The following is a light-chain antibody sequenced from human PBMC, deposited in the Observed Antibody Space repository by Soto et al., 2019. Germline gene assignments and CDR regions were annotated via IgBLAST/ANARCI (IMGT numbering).Light chain of an antibody. CDR1: QSVSSN. CDR2: GAS. CDR3: QHYNNRLT. J-gene: IGKJ4*01. Sequence: EIVMTQSPATLSVSPGERATLSCRASQSVSSNLAWYQQKPGQAPRLLIYGASTRATGIPARFSGSGSGKELTLTITSLQSEDFAIYYCQHYNNRLTFGGGTKVEIK. V-gene: IGKV3-15*01.